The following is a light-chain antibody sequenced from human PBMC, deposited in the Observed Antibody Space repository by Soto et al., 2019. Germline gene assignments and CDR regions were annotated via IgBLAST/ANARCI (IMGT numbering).Light chain of an antibody. Sequence: EIVLTQSPGTLSLSPGERATLSCRASQSVSSSYLAWYQQKPGQAPRLLIYGASSRATGIPDRFSGSGSGTDVTLTIRRRETGDVAVYYRQQYGSSLSITFGQGTRLEIK. V-gene: IGKV3-20*01. CDR1: QSVSSSY. CDR2: GAS. J-gene: IGKJ5*01. CDR3: QQYGSSLSIT.